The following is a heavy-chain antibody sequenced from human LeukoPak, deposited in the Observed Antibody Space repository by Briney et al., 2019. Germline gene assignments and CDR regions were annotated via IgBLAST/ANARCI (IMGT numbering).Heavy chain of an antibody. CDR3: ARQPQTYYYDSSGYLDAFDI. CDR2: IYYSGST. D-gene: IGHD3-22*01. Sequence: SETLSLTWTVSGGSISSSSYYWGWIRQPPGKGLEWIGSIYYSGSTYYNPSLKSRVTISVDTSKNQFSLKLSSVTAADTAVYYCARQPQTYYYDSSGYLDAFDIWGQGTMVTVSS. J-gene: IGHJ3*02. CDR1: GGSISSSSYY. V-gene: IGHV4-39*01.